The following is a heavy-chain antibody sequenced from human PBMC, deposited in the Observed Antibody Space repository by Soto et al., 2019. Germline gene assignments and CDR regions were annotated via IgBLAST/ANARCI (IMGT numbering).Heavy chain of an antibody. Sequence: EVQLLESGGGFVQPGGSLRLSCAASGYTFSTFAMTWVRQAPGKGLEWVSSISASGTHTYHADSGRGRFTISRDDSINTLYLQLNSLRGGDTAVYYCAKGLRPWNHMDAWGTGTTVTVSS. CDR2: ISASGTHT. CDR3: AKGLRPWNHMDA. D-gene: IGHD1-1*01. CDR1: GYTFSTFA. V-gene: IGHV3-23*01. J-gene: IGHJ6*03.